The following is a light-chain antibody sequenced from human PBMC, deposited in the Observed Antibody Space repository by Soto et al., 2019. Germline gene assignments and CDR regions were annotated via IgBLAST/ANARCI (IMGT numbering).Light chain of an antibody. J-gene: IGKJ4*01. Sequence: ENVLTQSPGTLSLSPGESATLSCRASQSLSSSYLAWYQQKPGQAPRLLIYGASRRATGIPDRFSGSGSGTDCTLTSSRLEAEDVAVYYCQQCATSPLTFGGGTKVEIK. CDR3: QQCATSPLT. V-gene: IGKV3-20*01. CDR2: GAS. CDR1: QSLSSSY.